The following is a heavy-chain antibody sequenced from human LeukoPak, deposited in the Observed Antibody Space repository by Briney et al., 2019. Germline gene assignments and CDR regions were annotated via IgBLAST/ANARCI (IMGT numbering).Heavy chain of an antibody. CDR1: GFTFGDFG. Sequence: PGGSLRLSCAAAGFTFGDFGMHWVRQAPGKGLEWVALILKGGSGEFYADSVKGRFTISRDNSRNTLFLQMKSLRGEDTADYYCGREEAFQSEASLDKWGQGTLVTVSS. J-gene: IGHJ4*02. V-gene: IGHV3-33*01. CDR3: GREEAFQSEASLDK. CDR2: ILKGGSGE.